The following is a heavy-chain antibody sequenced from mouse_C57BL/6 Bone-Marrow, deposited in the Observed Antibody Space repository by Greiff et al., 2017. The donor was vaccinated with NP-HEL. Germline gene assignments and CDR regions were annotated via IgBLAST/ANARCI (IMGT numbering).Heavy chain of an antibody. CDR3: ARERGYYYGSSYWYFDV. J-gene: IGHJ1*03. V-gene: IGHV5-16*01. Sequence: EVQLVESEGGLVQPGSSMKLSCTASGFTFSDYYMAWVRQVPEKGLEWVANINYDGSSTYYLDSLTSRFIISRSNAKNILYLQMSSLKSEDTATYYCARERGYYYGSSYWYFDVWGTGTTVTVSS. CDR2: INYDGSST. CDR1: GFTFSDYY. D-gene: IGHD1-1*01.